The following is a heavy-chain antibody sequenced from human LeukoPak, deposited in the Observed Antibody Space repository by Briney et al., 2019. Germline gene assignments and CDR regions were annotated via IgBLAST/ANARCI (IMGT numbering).Heavy chain of an antibody. V-gene: IGHV4-30-4*08. CDR3: ARDSPTVTTLGV. CDR1: GGSISSGDYY. Sequence: PSETLSLTCTVSGGSISSGDYYWSWIRQPPGKGLEWIGYIYYSGSTYYNPSLKSRVTISVDTSKNQSSLKLSSVTAADTAVYYCARDSPTVTTLGVWGKGTTVTVSS. D-gene: IGHD4-11*01. J-gene: IGHJ6*04. CDR2: IYYSGST.